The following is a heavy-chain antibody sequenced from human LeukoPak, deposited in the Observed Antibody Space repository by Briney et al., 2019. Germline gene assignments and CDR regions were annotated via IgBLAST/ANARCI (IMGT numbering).Heavy chain of an antibody. V-gene: IGHV1-46*01. CDR2: INPSGGST. D-gene: IGHD3-22*01. CDR3: ARDGQWGYYYDSSGYPFA. Sequence: ASVKVSCKASGYTFTGYYMHWVRQAPGQGLAWMGIINPSGGSTSYAQKFQGRVTMTRDTSTITVYMELSSLRSEDTAVYYCARDGQWGYYYDSSGYPFAWGQGTLVTVSS. J-gene: IGHJ5*02. CDR1: GYTFTGYY.